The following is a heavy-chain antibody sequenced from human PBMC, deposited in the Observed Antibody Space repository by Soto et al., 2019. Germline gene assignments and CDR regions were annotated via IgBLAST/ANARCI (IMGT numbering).Heavy chain of an antibody. CDR1: GFTFSNYA. Sequence: EVPLLESGGGLAQPGGSLRLSCVASGFTFSNYAMTWLRQTPGKGLEWVSSISGSGGPTYYADSVKGRFTISRDDSETTVFLQMTSLRVEDTAVYYCAKDLRLRLGEFGHWGQGTLVSVSS. D-gene: IGHD3-16*01. CDR2: ISGSGGPT. V-gene: IGHV3-23*01. CDR3: AKDLRLRLGEFGH. J-gene: IGHJ5*02.